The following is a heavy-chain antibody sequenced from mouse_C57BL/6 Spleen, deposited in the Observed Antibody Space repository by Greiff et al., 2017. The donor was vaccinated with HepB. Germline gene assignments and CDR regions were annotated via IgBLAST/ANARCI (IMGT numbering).Heavy chain of an antibody. D-gene: IGHD1-1*01. CDR1: GYTFTSYW. CDR3: ARREFTTGYFDY. Sequence: QVHVKQPGAELVKPGASVKMSCKASGYTFTSYWITWVKQRPGQGLEWIGDIYPGSGSTNYNEKFKSKATLTVDTSSSTAYMQLSSLTSEDSAVYYCARREFTTGYFDYWGQGTTLTVSS. V-gene: IGHV1-55*01. J-gene: IGHJ2*01. CDR2: IYPGSGST.